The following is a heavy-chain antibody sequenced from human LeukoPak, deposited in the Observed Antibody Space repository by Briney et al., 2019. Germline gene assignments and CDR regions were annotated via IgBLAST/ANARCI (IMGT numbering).Heavy chain of an antibody. V-gene: IGHV7-4-1*02. D-gene: IGHD3-10*01. Sequence: ASVKVSCKASGYTFTTYAMNWVRQAPEQGLEWMGWINTNTGNPTYAQGFTGRFVFSLDTSVSTAYLQISSLKAEDTAVYYCARGGIGSGSYYNLYYFDPWGQGTLVTVSS. CDR3: ARGGIGSGSYYNLYYFDP. J-gene: IGHJ5*02. CDR1: GYTFTTYA. CDR2: INTNTGNP.